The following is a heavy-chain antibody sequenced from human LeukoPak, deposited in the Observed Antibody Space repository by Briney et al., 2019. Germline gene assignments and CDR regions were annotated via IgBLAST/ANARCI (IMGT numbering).Heavy chain of an antibody. J-gene: IGHJ4*02. CDR3: AGDFDY. CDR2: ISYDGSNK. V-gene: IGHV3-30-3*01. Sequence: PGRSLRLSCAASGFTFSSYAMHWVRQAPGKGLEWVAVISYDGSNKYYADSVKGRFTISRDNSKNMLYLQMNGLRAEDTAVYYCAGDFDYWGQGTLVTVSS. CDR1: GFTFSSYA.